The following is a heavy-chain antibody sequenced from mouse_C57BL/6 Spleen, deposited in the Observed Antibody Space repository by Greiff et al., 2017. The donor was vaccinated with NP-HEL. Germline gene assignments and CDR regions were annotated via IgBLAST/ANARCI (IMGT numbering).Heavy chain of an antibody. CDR1: GYTFTDYY. CDR3: ARERGNYWAMDY. J-gene: IGHJ4*01. Sequence: EVQLQQSGPELVKPGASVKISCKASGYTFTDYYMNWVKQSHGKSLEWIGDINPNNGGTSYNQKFKGKAKVTVDKSSSTAYMELRSLTSEDSAVYYCARERGNYWAMDYWGQGTSVTVSS. CDR2: INPNNGGT. D-gene: IGHD2-1*01. V-gene: IGHV1-26*01.